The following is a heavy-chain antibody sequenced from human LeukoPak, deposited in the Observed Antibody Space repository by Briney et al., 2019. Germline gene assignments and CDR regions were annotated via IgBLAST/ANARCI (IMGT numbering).Heavy chain of an antibody. CDR3: ARVYSSSWYGDWFDP. CDR2: IKQDGSEE. Sequence: GGSLRLSCAASGFTFSSYWMSWVRQAPGKGLEWVANIKQDGSEEYYVDSVKGRFTISRDNAKNSLYLQMNSLRAEDTAVYYCARVYSSSWYGDWFDPWGQGTLVTVSS. J-gene: IGHJ5*02. D-gene: IGHD6-13*01. V-gene: IGHV3-7*01. CDR1: GFTFSSYW.